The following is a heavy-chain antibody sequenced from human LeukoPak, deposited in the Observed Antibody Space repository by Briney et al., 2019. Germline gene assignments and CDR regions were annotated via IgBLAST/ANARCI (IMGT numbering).Heavy chain of an antibody. CDR3: ASVPTL. J-gene: IGHJ4*02. CDR2: INTSGST. CDR1: GDSINNYY. V-gene: IGHV4-4*07. Sequence: KPSETLSLTCTVSGDSINNYYWSWIRQPAGKGLEWIGRINTSGSTNCNPSLKSRVTMSVDTSKNQFSLKLTSVTAADTAVYYCASVPTLWGQGALVTVSS.